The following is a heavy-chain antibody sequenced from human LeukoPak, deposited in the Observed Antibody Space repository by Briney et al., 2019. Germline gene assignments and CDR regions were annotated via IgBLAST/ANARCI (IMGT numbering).Heavy chain of an antibody. Sequence: GGSLRLSCAASGFTFSSYAMHWVRQAPGKGLEWVAVISYDGSNKYYADSVKGRFTISRDNSKNTLYLQMNSLRAEDTAVYYCAKSITMIVVARGFDYWGQGTLVTVSS. CDR3: AKSITMIVVARGFDY. D-gene: IGHD3-22*01. CDR1: GFTFSSYA. J-gene: IGHJ4*02. CDR2: ISYDGSNK. V-gene: IGHV3-30*04.